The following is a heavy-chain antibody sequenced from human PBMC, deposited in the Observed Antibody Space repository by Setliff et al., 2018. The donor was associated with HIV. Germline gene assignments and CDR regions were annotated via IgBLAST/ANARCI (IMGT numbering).Heavy chain of an antibody. CDR2: IYYSGNT. CDR1: GGSISSHY. Sequence: SETLSLTCTVSGGSISSHYWSWIRQPPGKGLEWIGYIYYSGNTNYNPSLKSRVTISVDTSKNQFSLKLSSVTAADTAVYYCARGQHSSTWGALFDYWGQGTLVTVSS. V-gene: IGHV4-59*11. J-gene: IGHJ4*02. D-gene: IGHD6-13*01. CDR3: ARGQHSSTWGALFDY.